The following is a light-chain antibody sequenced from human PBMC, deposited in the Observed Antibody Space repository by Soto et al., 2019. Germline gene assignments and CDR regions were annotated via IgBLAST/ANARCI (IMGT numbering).Light chain of an antibody. CDR1: QTVSSS. CDR2: DAS. V-gene: IGKV3-20*01. Sequence: ILLTQSPGTLSLSPGERATLSCRASQTVSSSLAWYQQKPGQAPRLLISDASSRATGIPDRFSGSGSGTDFTLTISRLEHDDSAAYYWQQYGSSHPITFGQGTRLEIK. CDR3: QQYGSSHPIT. J-gene: IGKJ5*01.